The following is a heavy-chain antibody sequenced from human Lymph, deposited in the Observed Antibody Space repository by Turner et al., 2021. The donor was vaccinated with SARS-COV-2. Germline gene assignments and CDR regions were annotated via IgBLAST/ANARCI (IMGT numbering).Heavy chain of an antibody. CDR2: TFYSGST. CDR1: GGSISSYY. CDR3: ARVVPAGWYYFDY. J-gene: IGHJ4*02. V-gene: IGHV4-59*01. D-gene: IGHD2-2*01. Sequence: QVQLQESGPGLVKPSETLSLTCTVSGGSISSYYWSWIRQPPGKGLEWIGYTFYSGSTIYNPSLKGRITISVDTSKNQFSLKLSSVTAADTAVYYCARVVPAGWYYFDYWGQGTLVTVSS.